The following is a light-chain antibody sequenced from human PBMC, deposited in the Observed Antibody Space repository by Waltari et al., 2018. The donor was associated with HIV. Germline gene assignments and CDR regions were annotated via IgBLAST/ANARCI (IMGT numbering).Light chain of an antibody. V-gene: IGLV1-44*01. CDR2: SNK. CDR3: AVWDDSLNGWV. Sequence: QSVLTQPPSTSGTPGQRLTISSSGSSSNIGSNPVYWYQQPPGTAPKLLIYSNKQCRAGVPDRVSGSKSGTSASLAISGRQSEDEADYYCAVWDDSLNGWVFGGGTKLTVL. CDR1: SSNIGSNP. J-gene: IGLJ2*01.